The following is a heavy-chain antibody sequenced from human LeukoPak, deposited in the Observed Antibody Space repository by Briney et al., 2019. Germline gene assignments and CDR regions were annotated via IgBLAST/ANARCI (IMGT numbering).Heavy chain of an antibody. V-gene: IGHV4-34*01. J-gene: IGHJ4*02. Sequence: SETLSLTCAVYGGSFSGYYWSWIRQPPGKGLEWIGEINHSGSTNYNPSLKSRVTISVDTSKNQFSLQLNSVTPEDTAVYYCARGSVYSYGNTIDYWGQGTLVTVSS. CDR2: INHSGST. D-gene: IGHD5-18*01. CDR3: ARGSVYSYGNTIDY. CDR1: GGSFSGYY.